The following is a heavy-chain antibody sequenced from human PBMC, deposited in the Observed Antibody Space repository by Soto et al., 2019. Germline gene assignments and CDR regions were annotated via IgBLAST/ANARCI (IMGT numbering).Heavy chain of an antibody. Sequence: PGGSLRHSCAASGFTFSSYGMHWVRQAPGKGLERVAVISYDGSNKYYADSVKGRFTISRDNSKNTLYLQMNSLRAEDTAVYYCAKDFYQLPSAYYYGMDVWGQGTTVTVSS. J-gene: IGHJ6*02. CDR3: AKDFYQLPSAYYYGMDV. V-gene: IGHV3-30*18. CDR2: ISYDGSNK. D-gene: IGHD2-2*01. CDR1: GFTFSSYG.